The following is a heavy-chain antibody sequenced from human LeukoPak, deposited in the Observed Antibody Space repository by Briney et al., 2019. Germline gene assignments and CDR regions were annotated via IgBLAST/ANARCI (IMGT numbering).Heavy chain of an antibody. Sequence: ASVKVSCKASGGTFSSYAISWVRQAPGQGLELMGGIIPIFGTANYAQKFQGRVTITTDESTSTAYMELSSLRSEDTAVYYCARDGVTMVRGATTYNWFDPWGQGTLVTVSS. D-gene: IGHD3-10*01. J-gene: IGHJ5*02. CDR2: IIPIFGTA. CDR3: ARDGVTMVRGATTYNWFDP. V-gene: IGHV1-69*05. CDR1: GGTFSSYA.